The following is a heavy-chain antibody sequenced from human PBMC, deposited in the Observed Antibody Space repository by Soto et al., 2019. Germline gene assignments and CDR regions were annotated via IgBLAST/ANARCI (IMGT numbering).Heavy chain of an antibody. Sequence: IRSLTCTVSGGSISSGGYYWSCNRQHPGKGLEWIGYIYYSGSTYYNPSLKSRVTISVDTSKNQFSLKLSSVTAADTAVYYCARSVYGDYDSGPNFDYWGQGTLVTVSS. V-gene: IGHV4-31*03. CDR3: ARSVYGDYDSGPNFDY. J-gene: IGHJ4*02. CDR1: GGSISSGGYY. D-gene: IGHD4-17*01. CDR2: IYYSGST.